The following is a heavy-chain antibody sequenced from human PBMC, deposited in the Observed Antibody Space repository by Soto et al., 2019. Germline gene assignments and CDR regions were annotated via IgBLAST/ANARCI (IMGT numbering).Heavy chain of an antibody. CDR1: GFSFSGSA. D-gene: IGHD6-19*01. CDR3: TRRQFYYFGLDV. CDR2: IRTDANTYAT. Sequence: QLVESGGALVQPGESLKLSCAASGFSFSGSAIQWVRQAPGKGLEWVGRIRTDANTYATAYAASVTGRFTISRDDSRNTAYLQMNSLKTADTAVYFCTRRQFYYFGLDVWGQGTTVIVSS. J-gene: IGHJ6*02. V-gene: IGHV3-73*02.